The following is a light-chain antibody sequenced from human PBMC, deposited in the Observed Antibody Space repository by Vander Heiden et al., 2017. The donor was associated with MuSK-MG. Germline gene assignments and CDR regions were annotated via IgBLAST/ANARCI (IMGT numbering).Light chain of an antibody. CDR2: DGT. J-gene: IGLJ3*02. CDR3: CSYAGSSWV. CDR1: SSDVGGYNY. V-gene: IGLV2-11*01. Sequence: QSALTQTRSVSGSPGQSVTISCTGNSSDVGGYNYFSWYQQHPVNAPKLMIYDGTKRPSGVPDRFSGSKSGNTASLTISGLQAVDEADYYCCSYAGSSWVFGGGTKLTVL.